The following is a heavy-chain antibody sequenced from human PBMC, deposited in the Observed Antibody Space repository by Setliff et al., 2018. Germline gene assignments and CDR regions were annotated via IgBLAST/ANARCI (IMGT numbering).Heavy chain of an antibody. V-gene: IGHV3-30*01. CDR2: TSYDGSNK. D-gene: IGHD4-17*01. J-gene: IGHJ3*02. CDR3: ARDFATVTMVYGFEI. CDR1: GFTFSGSA. Sequence: GSLRLSCAASGFTFSGSAMHWVRQAPGKGLEWVAVTSYDGSNKYYADSVKGRFTISRDNSKNTLYLQMNSLRAEDTAVYYCARDFATVTMVYGFEIWGQGTMVTVSS.